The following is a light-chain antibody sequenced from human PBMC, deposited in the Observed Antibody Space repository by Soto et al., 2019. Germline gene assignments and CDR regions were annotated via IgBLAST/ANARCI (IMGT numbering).Light chain of an antibody. V-gene: IGKV1-27*01. Sequence: DIQMTQSPSSLSASVGDRVTITCRASQDIRDYLVWYQQRPGKVPSLLIYAASTLQSGVPSRFSGSGFGTDFTLTISSLQSEDVATYYCQKYGSAPYTFGPGTKVALK. CDR2: AAS. J-gene: IGKJ3*01. CDR3: QKYGSAPYT. CDR1: QDIRDY.